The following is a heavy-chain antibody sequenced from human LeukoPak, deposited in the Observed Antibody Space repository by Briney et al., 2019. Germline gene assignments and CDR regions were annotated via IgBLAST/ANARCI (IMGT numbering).Heavy chain of an antibody. V-gene: IGHV4-59*01. CDR1: GGSINSDC. CDR2: IYHRGNTS. J-gene: IGHJ4*02. CDR3: PRMKVIRIRGVLISDYFDY. Sequence: SETLSLTCTVSGGSINSDCWSWIRQPPGKGLEWIGHIYHRGNTSNYNPSLKRGITISVDTNKNQFSLKLNSATAADTAVCYCPRMKVIRIRGVLISDYFDYWGQGTLVTVSS. D-gene: IGHD3-10*01.